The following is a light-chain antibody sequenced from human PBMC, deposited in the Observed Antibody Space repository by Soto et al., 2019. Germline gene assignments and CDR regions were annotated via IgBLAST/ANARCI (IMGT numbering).Light chain of an antibody. V-gene: IGKV3-20*01. J-gene: IGKJ5*01. CDR3: QQYGTSPIT. Sequence: EVVMPQSPATLSLSPGERATLSCRASQSVGKYLVWYQQKPGQAPRLLIYDASNRATGIPARFSGSGSGTDFTLTISSLEPEDFAVYYCQQYGTSPITFGQGTRPEIK. CDR2: DAS. CDR1: QSVGKY.